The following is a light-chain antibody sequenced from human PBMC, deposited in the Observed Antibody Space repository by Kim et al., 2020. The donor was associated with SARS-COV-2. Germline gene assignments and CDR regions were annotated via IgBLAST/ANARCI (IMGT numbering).Light chain of an antibody. J-gene: IGKJ4*01. CDR2: DAS. CDR3: QQRHNWPLT. Sequence: SLIPGERSTLYCKTSQSVGNFLAWYQQKPGQAPRLLNYDASIRATGIPARFSGGGSGTEFILTISNLEPEDFAVDYCQQRHNWPLTFGGGNKLEI. CDR1: QSVGNF. V-gene: IGKV3-11*01.